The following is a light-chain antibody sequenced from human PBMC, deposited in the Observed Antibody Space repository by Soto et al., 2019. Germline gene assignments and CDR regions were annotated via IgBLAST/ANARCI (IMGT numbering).Light chain of an antibody. V-gene: IGKV1-39*01. CDR1: QSISSY. CDR3: QQSYSTPWT. Sequence: DIQMTQSPSSLSASVGDRVTITCRASQSISSYLNWYQQKPGKAPKVLIYAVSSLQSGVPSRFSGSGSGTDFTLTISSLQPEDFATYYCQQSYSTPWTFGQGTQVEIK. J-gene: IGKJ1*01. CDR2: AVS.